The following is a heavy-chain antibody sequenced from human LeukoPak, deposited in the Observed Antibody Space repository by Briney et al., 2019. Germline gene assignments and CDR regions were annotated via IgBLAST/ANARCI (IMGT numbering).Heavy chain of an antibody. CDR2: INHSGST. Sequence: SETLSLTCAVYGGSFSGYYWSWIRQPPGKGLGWIGEINHSGSTNYNPSLKSRVTISVDTSKNQFSLKLSSVTAADTAVYYCARGVRFDPWGQGTLVTVSS. V-gene: IGHV4-34*01. CDR1: GGSFSGYY. J-gene: IGHJ5*02. CDR3: ARGVRFDP.